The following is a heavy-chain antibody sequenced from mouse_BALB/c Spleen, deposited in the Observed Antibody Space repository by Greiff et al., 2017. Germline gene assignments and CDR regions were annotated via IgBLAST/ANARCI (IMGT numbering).Heavy chain of an antibody. CDR3: ARSLITTVHDY. D-gene: IGHD1-2*01. CDR2: INPYNDGT. J-gene: IGHJ2*01. CDR1: VYTFTSYV. Sequence: VQLKQSGPELVKPGASVKMSCKASVYTFTSYVMHWVKQKPGQGLEWIGYINPYNDGTKYNEKFKGKATLTSDISSSTAYMELSSLTSEDSAVYYCARSLITTVHDYWGQGTTLTVSS. V-gene: IGHV1-14*01.